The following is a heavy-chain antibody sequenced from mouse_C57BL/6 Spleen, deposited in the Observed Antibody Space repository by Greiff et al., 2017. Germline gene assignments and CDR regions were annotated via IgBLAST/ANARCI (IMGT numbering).Heavy chain of an antibody. Sequence: EVHLVESGGGLVQPGGSMKLSCVASGFTFSNYWMNWVRQSPEKGLEWVAQIRLKSDNYATPYAESVRGRFTISRDDSKSSVYLQMNNLRAEDTGIYYCTGYYVSRFAYWGQGTLVTVSA. V-gene: IGHV6-3*01. CDR1: GFTFSNYW. CDR3: TGYYVSRFAY. CDR2: IRLKSDNYAT. J-gene: IGHJ3*01. D-gene: IGHD1-1*01.